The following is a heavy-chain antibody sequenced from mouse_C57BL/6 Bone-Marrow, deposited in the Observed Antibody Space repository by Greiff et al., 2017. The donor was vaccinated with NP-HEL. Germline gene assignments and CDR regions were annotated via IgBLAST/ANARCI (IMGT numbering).Heavy chain of an antibody. CDR1: GFTFSSYA. V-gene: IGHV5-4*01. Sequence: EVQVVESGGGLVKPGGSPKLSCAASGFTFSSYAMSWVRQTPEKRLEWVATISDGGSYTYYPDNVKGRFTISRDNAKNNLYLQMSHLKSEDTAMYYCAREEDYYGSSYYFDYWGQGTTLTVSS. CDR3: AREEDYYGSSYYFDY. J-gene: IGHJ2*01. CDR2: ISDGGSYT. D-gene: IGHD1-1*01.